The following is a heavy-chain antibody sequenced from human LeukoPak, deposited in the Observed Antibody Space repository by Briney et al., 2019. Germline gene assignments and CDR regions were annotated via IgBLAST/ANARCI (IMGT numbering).Heavy chain of an antibody. CDR3: ARGDWQQPVAFDI. CDR1: GGSISSYY. CDR2: IYYSGST. Sequence: SETLSLTCTGSGGSISSYYWSWIRQPPGKGLEWIGYIYYSGSTNYNPSLKSRVTISVDTSKNQFSLKLSSVTAADTAVYYCARGDWQQPVAFDIWGQGTMVTVSS. J-gene: IGHJ3*02. V-gene: IGHV4-59*01. D-gene: IGHD6-13*01.